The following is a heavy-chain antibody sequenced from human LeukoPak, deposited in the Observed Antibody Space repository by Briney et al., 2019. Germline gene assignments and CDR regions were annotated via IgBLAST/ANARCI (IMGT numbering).Heavy chain of an antibody. Sequence: PSETLSLTCTVSGVSISSYYWSWIRQPPGKGLEWIGYIYYSGSTNYNPSLKSRVTISVDTSKNQFSLKLSSVTAADTAVYYCARTRKAGQWLVRGYFDYWGQGTLVTVSS. D-gene: IGHD6-19*01. V-gene: IGHV4-59*01. CDR3: ARTRKAGQWLVRGYFDY. CDR1: GVSISSYY. CDR2: IYYSGST. J-gene: IGHJ4*02.